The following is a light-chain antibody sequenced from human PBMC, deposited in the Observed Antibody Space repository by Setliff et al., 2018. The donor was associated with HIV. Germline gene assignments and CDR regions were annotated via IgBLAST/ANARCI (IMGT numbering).Light chain of an antibody. CDR1: SSDVGTYDL. J-gene: IGLJ1*01. Sequence: QSVLTQPASMSGSPGQSITISCTGTSSDVGTYDLVSWYQQHPGKAPQLTIFEVNKRPSGVSDRFSGSKSGNTASLTISGLQAEDEADYYCCSYAGSYTYIFGTGTKVTVL. CDR2: EVN. V-gene: IGLV2-23*02. CDR3: CSYAGSYTYI.